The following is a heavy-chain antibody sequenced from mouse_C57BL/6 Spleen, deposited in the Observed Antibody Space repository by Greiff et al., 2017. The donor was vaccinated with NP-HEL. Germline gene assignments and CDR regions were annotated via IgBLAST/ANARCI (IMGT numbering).Heavy chain of an antibody. CDR2: IDPSDSYT. CDR1: DYTFTSYW. J-gene: IGHJ2*01. CDR3: ARGGYGDDY. V-gene: IGHV1-69*01. Sequence: QVQLQQPGAELVMPGASVKLSCKASDYTFTSYWMHWVKQRPGQGLEWIGEIDPSDSYTNYNQKFKGKSTLTVDKSSSTAYMQLSSLTSEDSAVYYCARGGYGDDYWGQGTTLTVSS. D-gene: IGHD3-1*01.